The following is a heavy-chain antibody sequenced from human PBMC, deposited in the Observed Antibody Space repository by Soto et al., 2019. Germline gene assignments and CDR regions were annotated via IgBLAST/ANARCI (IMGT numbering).Heavy chain of an antibody. J-gene: IGHJ4*02. CDR2: ISAYNGNT. CDR3: EMNPLHLRSGAPFDY. D-gene: IGHD3-10*02. V-gene: IGHV1-18*04. Sequence: QVQLVQSGAEVKKPGASVKVSCKASGYTFTSYGISWVRQAPGQGLEWMGWISAYNGNTNYAQKLQGRVTMTTDTATSTAYMELRSLRSDDTAVYYCEMNPLHLRSGAPFDYWGQGTLVTVSS. CDR1: GYTFTSYG.